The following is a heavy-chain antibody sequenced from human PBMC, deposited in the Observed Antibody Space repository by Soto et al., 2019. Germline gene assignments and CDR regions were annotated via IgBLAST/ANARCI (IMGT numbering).Heavy chain of an antibody. V-gene: IGHV3-23*01. Sequence: EVQLLESGGGLVHPGGSLRLSCAASGFTFNNFAMSWVRQAPGKGLEWVAATSDTGGTTYYADSVKGRITISRDNAKKTVSLQMNRRRAEDTALYYCAKDGYYHDSSGYSYFDYWGQGILVSVST. CDR2: TSDTGGTT. CDR1: GFTFNNFA. D-gene: IGHD3-22*01. J-gene: IGHJ4*02. CDR3: AKDGYYHDSSGYSYFDY.